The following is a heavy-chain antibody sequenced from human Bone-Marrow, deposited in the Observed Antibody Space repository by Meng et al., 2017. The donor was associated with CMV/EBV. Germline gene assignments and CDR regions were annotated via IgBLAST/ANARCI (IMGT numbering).Heavy chain of an antibody. J-gene: IGHJ4*02. D-gene: IGHD3-3*02. Sequence: GESLKISCAASGFTFNRCGMAWVRQAPGKGLEWVTTLNDDGSNKHYADSVKGRFTVSRDHSKNTLYLQMHILRAEDTAIYYCAGQIFSTMRGLDYWGQGTLVTVSS. CDR1: GFTFNRCG. V-gene: IGHV3-23*01. CDR2: LNDDGSNK. CDR3: AGQIFSTMRGLDY.